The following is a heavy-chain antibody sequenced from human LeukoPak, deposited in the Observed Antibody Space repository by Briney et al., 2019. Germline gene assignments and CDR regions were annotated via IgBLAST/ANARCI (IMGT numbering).Heavy chain of an antibody. Sequence: GGSLRLSCAASGFTFSSYSMNWVRQAPGKGLEWVSSISSSSSYIYYADSVKGRFTISRDNAKNSLYLQMNSLRAEDTAVYYCARDRSYYDFWSGYYLDYWGQGTLVTVSS. D-gene: IGHD3-3*01. V-gene: IGHV3-21*01. CDR1: GFTFSSYS. CDR3: ARDRSYYDFWSGYYLDY. J-gene: IGHJ4*02. CDR2: ISSSSSYI.